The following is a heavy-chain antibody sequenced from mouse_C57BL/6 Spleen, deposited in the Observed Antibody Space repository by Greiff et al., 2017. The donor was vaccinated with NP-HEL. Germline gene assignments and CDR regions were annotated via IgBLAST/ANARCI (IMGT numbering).Heavy chain of an antibody. J-gene: IGHJ4*01. Sequence: QVQLKESGPELVKPGASVKISCKASGYAFSSSWMNWVKQRPGKGLEWIGRIYPGDGDTNYNGKFKGKATLTADKSSSTAYMQLSSLTSEDSAVYFCARDMATRGYYAMDYWGQGTSVTVSS. CDR2: IYPGDGDT. D-gene: IGHD2-2*01. CDR3: ARDMATRGYYAMDY. CDR1: GYAFSSSW. V-gene: IGHV1-82*01.